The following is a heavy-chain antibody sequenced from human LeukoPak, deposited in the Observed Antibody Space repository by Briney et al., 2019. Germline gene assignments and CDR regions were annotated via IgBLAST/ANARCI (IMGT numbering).Heavy chain of an antibody. CDR1: GFTFDDYT. D-gene: IGHD3-9*01. J-gene: IGHJ4*02. CDR3: ARVTGYMIEDYFDY. Sequence: GGSLRLSCAASGFTFDDYTMHWVRQAPGKGLEWVSLITWDGGSTYYADSVKGRFTISRDNSKNSLYLQMNSLRAEDTAVYYCARVTGYMIEDYFDYWGQGILVTVSS. V-gene: IGHV3-43*01. CDR2: ITWDGGST.